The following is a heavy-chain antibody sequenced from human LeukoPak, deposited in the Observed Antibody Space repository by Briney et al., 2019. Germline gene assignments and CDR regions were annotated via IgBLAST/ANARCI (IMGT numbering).Heavy chain of an antibody. V-gene: IGHV4-59*01. CDR1: CGSISSYY. J-gene: IGHJ6*03. D-gene: IGHD2-2*01. CDR2: IYYSGST. CDR3: AKVFVVVVPAAIERHPSYMDV. Sequence: PSETLSLICTVSCGSISSYYWSWLRQPPGKGLEWIGYIYYSGSTNYNPSLKSRVTISVDPSKTQSSLKLSSVTAADTAVNYCAKVFVVVVPAAIERHPSYMDVWGKATTVTVSS.